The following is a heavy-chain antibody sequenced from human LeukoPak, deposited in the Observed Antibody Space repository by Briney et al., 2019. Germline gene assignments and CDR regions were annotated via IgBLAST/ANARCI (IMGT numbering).Heavy chain of an antibody. D-gene: IGHD6-19*01. CDR1: GDSISTSNSY. V-gene: IGHV4-39*02. CDR2: IYYSGNT. Sequence: SETLSLTCTVSGDSISTSNSYWGWIRQPPGKGLEWIGSIYYSGNTYYNASLKSRVTISVDTSKNQFSLKLTSVTAADTAVYYCARDRAVAGTGDYWGQGTLVTVSS. J-gene: IGHJ4*02. CDR3: ARDRAVAGTGDY.